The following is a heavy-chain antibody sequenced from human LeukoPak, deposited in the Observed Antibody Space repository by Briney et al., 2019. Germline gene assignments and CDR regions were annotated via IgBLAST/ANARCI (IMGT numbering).Heavy chain of an antibody. CDR3: ARDNRNYYYYMDV. CDR1: GFPFSSYW. J-gene: IGHJ6*03. Sequence: QTGGSLRLSCAASGFPFSSYWMTWVRQAPGKGLEWVANIKQDGSEKYYVDSVKGRFTISRDNAKNSLYLQRNSLRAEDTAVFYCARDNRNYYYYMDVWGKGTTVTVSS. D-gene: IGHD2/OR15-2a*01. V-gene: IGHV3-7*01. CDR2: IKQDGSEK.